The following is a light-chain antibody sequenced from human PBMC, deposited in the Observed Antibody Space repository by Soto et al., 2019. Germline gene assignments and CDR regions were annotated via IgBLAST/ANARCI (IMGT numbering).Light chain of an antibody. CDR2: SVT. Sequence: QSVLTQPASVSGSPGQSITISRTGTSSDVGAYNSVSWYQQHPDKAPKLIIFSVTSRTSGLSDRFSGSKSDNTASLTISGLRTEDEADYYCSSATSSSTYLFGTGTKVTVL. J-gene: IGLJ1*01. CDR1: SSDVGAYNS. V-gene: IGLV2-14*03. CDR3: SSATSSSTYL.